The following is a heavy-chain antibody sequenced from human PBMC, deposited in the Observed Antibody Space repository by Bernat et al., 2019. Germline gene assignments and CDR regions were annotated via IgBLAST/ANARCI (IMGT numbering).Heavy chain of an antibody. CDR3: AKVRYSYGPFDY. D-gene: IGHD5-18*01. Sequence: QVQLVESGGGVVQPGRSLRLSCAASGFTFSSYGMHWVRQAPGKGLEWVAVIWYDGSNKYYADSVKGRFTISSDNSKNTLYLQMNSLRAEDTAVYYCAKVRYSYGPFDYWGQGTLVTVSS. CDR2: IWYDGSNK. J-gene: IGHJ4*02. CDR1: GFTFSSYG. V-gene: IGHV3-33*06.